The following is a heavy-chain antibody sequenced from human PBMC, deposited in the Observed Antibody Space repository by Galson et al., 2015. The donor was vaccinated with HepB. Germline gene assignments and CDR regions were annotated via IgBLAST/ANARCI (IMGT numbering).Heavy chain of an antibody. J-gene: IGHJ6*02. CDR2: INPTGGST. Sequence: SVKVSCKASGYSFTNYYIHWVRQAPGQGLEWMGIINPTGGSTSYLQKFQGRVTMARDTSTSTVYMELSSLRSEDTAVYYCARDLYCGGDCYLSYGMDVWGQGTTVTVSS. D-gene: IGHD2-21*02. CDR1: GYSFTNYY. V-gene: IGHV1-46*01. CDR3: ARDLYCGGDCYLSYGMDV.